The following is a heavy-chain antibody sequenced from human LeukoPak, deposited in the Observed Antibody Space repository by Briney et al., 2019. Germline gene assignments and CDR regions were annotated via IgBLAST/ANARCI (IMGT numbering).Heavy chain of an antibody. J-gene: IGHJ2*01. V-gene: IGHV1-18*01. Sequence: ASVKVSCKASGYTFTSYGITWVRQAPGQGLEWMGWISPYNGNAHYAQNLQGRVTMTTDTSTNTAYMELRSLRSDDTAVYYCARRAVAGVENAWYFDLWGRGTLVTVSS. CDR2: ISPYNGNA. CDR1: GYTFTSYG. CDR3: ARRAVAGVENAWYFDL. D-gene: IGHD6-19*01.